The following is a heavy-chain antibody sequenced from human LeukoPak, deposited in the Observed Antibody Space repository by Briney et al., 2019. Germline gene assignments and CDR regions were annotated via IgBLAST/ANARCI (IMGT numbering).Heavy chain of an antibody. CDR2: IWYDGSNK. CDR1: GFTFSSYG. CDR3: AREVIGGVAGAFDI. Sequence: HPGGSLRLSCAASGFTFSSYGMHWVRQAPGKGLEWVAVIWYDGSNKYYADSVKGRFTISRDNSKNTLYLQMNSLRAEDTAVYYCAREVIGGVAGAFDIWGQGTMVTVSS. D-gene: IGHD1-26*01. V-gene: IGHV3-33*01. J-gene: IGHJ3*02.